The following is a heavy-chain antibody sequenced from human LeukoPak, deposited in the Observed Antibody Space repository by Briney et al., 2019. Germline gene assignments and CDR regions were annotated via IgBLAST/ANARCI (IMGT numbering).Heavy chain of an antibody. J-gene: IGHJ5*02. D-gene: IGHD3-10*01. CDR1: GFTFSSYS. Sequence: GGSLRLSCAASGFTFSSYSMNWVRQAPGKGLEWVSSISSSGSYTYYADSVKGRFTISRDNAQNMLYLEMNSLRADDTAVYYCEATYYFGSGSPWGQGTLVTVSS. CDR2: ISSSGSYT. CDR3: EATYYFGSGSP. V-gene: IGHV3-21*06.